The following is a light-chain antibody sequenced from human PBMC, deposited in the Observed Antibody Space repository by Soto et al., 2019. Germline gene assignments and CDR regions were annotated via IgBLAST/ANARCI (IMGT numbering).Light chain of an antibody. CDR3: QQYQNLPPQYT. J-gene: IGKJ2*01. Sequence: EIVMTQSPASLSVSPGDGATLSCRASQSVASNVAWYQQKPGQGPRLLIHGASTRAVGVPARFSGSGSGTDFTLPISSLQSEDFAVYHWQQYQNLPPQYTFGQGTKLQIK. CDR1: QSVASN. CDR2: GAS. V-gene: IGKV3-15*01.